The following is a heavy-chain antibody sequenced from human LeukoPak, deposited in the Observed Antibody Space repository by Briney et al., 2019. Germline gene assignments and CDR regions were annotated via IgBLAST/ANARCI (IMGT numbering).Heavy chain of an antibody. D-gene: IGHD3-9*01. CDR3: AKYLFPTLTGIDY. CDR2: ISYDGSIK. Sequence: ARSLRRSRTASGFTFTNYGIHWVRQAPGKGLEWLGLISYDGSIKYYADSVKGRFTISRDNSKNTLYLQMNSLRPEDTAVYSCAKYLFPTLTGIDYWGQGTLVTVSS. CDR1: GFTFTNYG. V-gene: IGHV3-30*18. J-gene: IGHJ4*02.